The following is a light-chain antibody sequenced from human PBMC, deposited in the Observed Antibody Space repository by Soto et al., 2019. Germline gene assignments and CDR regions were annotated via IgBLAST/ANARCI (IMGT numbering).Light chain of an antibody. Sequence: DIQMTQSPSTLSASVGDRVTITCRASQSISSWLAWYQQKPGKAPKLLIYDASSLESGGPSRFSGSGSGTDFTLTNRSLQHGDVATYHHQQYNSYSPWTFGQGTKLENK. V-gene: IGKV1-5*01. CDR1: QSISSW. CDR3: QQYNSYSPWT. J-gene: IGKJ1*01. CDR2: DAS.